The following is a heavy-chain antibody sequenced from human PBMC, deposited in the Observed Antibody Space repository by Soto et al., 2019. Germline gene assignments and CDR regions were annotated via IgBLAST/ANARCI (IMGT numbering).Heavy chain of an antibody. CDR3: AKLWCTSSTCYLPGRFDP. Sequence: SEPLSLTCTVFGVSISGGASFWSWIRQPPGRGLEWIANVYYSESSYYNPSLKSGLTISVDTTKHQFSLQLKSMTAADTAGYYCAKLWCTSSTCYLPGRFDPWGQGTLVTFPS. CDR2: VYYSESS. V-gene: IGHV4-30-4*01. D-gene: IGHD2-2*01. CDR1: GVSISGGASF. J-gene: IGHJ5*02.